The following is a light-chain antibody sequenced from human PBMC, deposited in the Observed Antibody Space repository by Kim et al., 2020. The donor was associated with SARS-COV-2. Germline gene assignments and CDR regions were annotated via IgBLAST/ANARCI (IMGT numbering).Light chain of an antibody. Sequence: SVSQGQTASITCSGDKVGDKYACWYQQKPGQSPVLVIYQDSKRPSGIPERFSGSNSGNTATLTISGTQAMDEADYYCQAWDSSTKVFGTGTKVTVL. CDR2: QDS. CDR1: KVGDKY. J-gene: IGLJ1*01. V-gene: IGLV3-1*01. CDR3: QAWDSSTKV.